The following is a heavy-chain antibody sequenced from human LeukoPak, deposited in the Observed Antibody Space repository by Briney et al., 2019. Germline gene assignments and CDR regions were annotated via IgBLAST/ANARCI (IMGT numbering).Heavy chain of an antibody. CDR2: IYTSGST. CDR3: ARLRDSSGWYVFDY. D-gene: IGHD6-19*01. Sequence: SQTLSLTCTVSGGSISSGSYYWSWIRQPAGKGLEWIGRIYTSGSTNYNPSLKSRVTISVDTSKNQFSLKLSSVTAADMAVYYCARLRDSSGWYVFDYWGQGTLVTVSS. V-gene: IGHV4-61*02. CDR1: GGSISSGSYY. J-gene: IGHJ4*02.